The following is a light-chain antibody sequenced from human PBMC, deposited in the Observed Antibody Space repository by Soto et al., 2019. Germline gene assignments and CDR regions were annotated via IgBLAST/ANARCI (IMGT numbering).Light chain of an antibody. CDR3: QKCKVAPFT. V-gene: IGKV1-27*01. CDR1: QDIGNF. Sequence: DMHMTQSPSSLSALVLDRVTITVLASQDIGNFLAWYQQKPGKVPKLLIYAASTLQSGVPSRFSGSGSGTDFTLTISSLQPEDVATYYCQKCKVAPFTFGGGTKVDIK. J-gene: IGKJ4*01. CDR2: AAS.